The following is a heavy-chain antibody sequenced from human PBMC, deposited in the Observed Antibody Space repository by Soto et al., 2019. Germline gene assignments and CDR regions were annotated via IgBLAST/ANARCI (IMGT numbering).Heavy chain of an antibody. V-gene: IGHV1-18*01. CDR1: GYTFTSYG. Sequence: QVQLVQSGAEVKKPGASVKVSCKASGYTFTSYGISWVRQAPGQGLEWMGWISAYNGNTNYAQKLQGRVTMTTDTATSTAYMELRSLRSDDTAVYYCARDDYYDSSGYHAFDIWGQGTMVTVSS. CDR2: ISAYNGNT. CDR3: ARDDYYDSSGYHAFDI. J-gene: IGHJ3*02. D-gene: IGHD3-22*01.